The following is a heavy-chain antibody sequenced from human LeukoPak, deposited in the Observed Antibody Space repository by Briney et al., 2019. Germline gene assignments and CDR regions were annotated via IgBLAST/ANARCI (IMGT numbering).Heavy chain of an antibody. J-gene: IGHJ4*02. CDR1: GFTFTRHW. Sequence: GESLKISCTVSGFTFTRHWIGWVRQMPGKGLEWMGIIYPDDSDTGYSPSFEGQVTFSADKSINTAYLQWSSLKASDSAMYYCARRDIIAALDYWGQGTLVTVSS. V-gene: IGHV5-51*01. CDR2: IYPDDSDT. CDR3: ARRDIIAALDY. D-gene: IGHD6-6*01.